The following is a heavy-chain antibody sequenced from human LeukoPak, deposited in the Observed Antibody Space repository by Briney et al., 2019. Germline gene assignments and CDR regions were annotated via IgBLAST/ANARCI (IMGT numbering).Heavy chain of an antibody. CDR2: ISYDGSNK. D-gene: IGHD6-6*01. CDR1: GFTFSSYG. CDR3: ARDLQLVRSYYFDY. Sequence: GRSLRLSCAASGFTFSSYGMHWVRQAPGKGLEWVAVISYDGSNKYYADSVKGRFTISRDNSKNTLYLQMNSLRAEDTAVYYCARDLQLVRSYYFDYWGQGTLVTVSS. V-gene: IGHV3-30*03. J-gene: IGHJ4*02.